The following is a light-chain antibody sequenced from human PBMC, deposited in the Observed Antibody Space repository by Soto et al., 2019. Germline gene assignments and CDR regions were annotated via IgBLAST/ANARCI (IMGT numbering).Light chain of an antibody. CDR2: DAS. CDR3: QQRSNWPIT. CDR1: RSVSSY. Sequence: ILLTQSPATLSLSPGESATLSCRAARSVSSYLAWYQQKPGPAPRLLIYDASSRPTDIPARFSGSGSGTDFTLTISSLEPEDFALYYCQQRSNWPITFGQGTRLEI. V-gene: IGKV3-11*01. J-gene: IGKJ5*01.